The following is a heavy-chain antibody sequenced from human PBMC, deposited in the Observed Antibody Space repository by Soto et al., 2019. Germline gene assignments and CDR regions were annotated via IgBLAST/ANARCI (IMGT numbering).Heavy chain of an antibody. CDR2: VYWSDNK. Sequence: QITLKESGPPLVKPTQTLTLTCTFSGFSLSTSGVGVGWFRQPPGKALEWLALVYWSDNKRYSPSLKSRLTIPKDTSKNQVVLTMTNMDPVDTATYYCAHGLEGTWYFDLWGRGTLVTVSS. CDR3: AHGLEGTWYFDL. CDR1: GFSLSTSGVG. D-gene: IGHD1-1*01. V-gene: IGHV2-5*01. J-gene: IGHJ2*01.